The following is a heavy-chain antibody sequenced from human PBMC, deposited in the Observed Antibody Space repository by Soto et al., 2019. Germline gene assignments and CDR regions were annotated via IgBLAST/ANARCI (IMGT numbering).Heavy chain of an antibody. D-gene: IGHD3-10*01. V-gene: IGHV1-18*01. CDR3: ARDRGYYYGMGV. J-gene: IGHJ6*02. CDR1: GYSFTSYG. CDR2: ISAYNGNR. Sequence: VLVKVSCKAAGYSFTSYGISWVRQAHGQGLEWMGWISAYNGNRNYAQKLQGRVTMTTDTSTSTAYMELRSLRSDDTAVYYCARDRGYYYGMGVWGQGTTVTLSS.